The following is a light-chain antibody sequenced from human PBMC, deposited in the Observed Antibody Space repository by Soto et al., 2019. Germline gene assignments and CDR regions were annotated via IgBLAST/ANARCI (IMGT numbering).Light chain of an antibody. Sequence: EVVLTQSPGTLSLSPGEGAALTCRASQSLGGYLAWYQQKPGQAPRLLIYGASNRATGIPDRFSGGGSGTDFGLTISRLEPEDFAVYYCQQYASSPPWTFGQGTKVEIK. CDR1: QSLGGY. J-gene: IGKJ1*01. V-gene: IGKV3-20*01. CDR3: QQYASSPPWT. CDR2: GAS.